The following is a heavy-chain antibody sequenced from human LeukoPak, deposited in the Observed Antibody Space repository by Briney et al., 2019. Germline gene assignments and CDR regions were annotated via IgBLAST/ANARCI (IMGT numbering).Heavy chain of an antibody. CDR2: IYHSGST. Sequence: SETLSLTCTVSGGSISSYYWSWIRQPPGKGLEWIGSIYHSGSTYYNPSLKSRVTISVDTSKNQFSLKLSSVTAADTAVYYCARTIDGYNPDFDYWGQGTLVTVSS. CDR3: ARTIDGYNPDFDY. V-gene: IGHV4-59*08. J-gene: IGHJ4*02. CDR1: GGSISSYY. D-gene: IGHD5-24*01.